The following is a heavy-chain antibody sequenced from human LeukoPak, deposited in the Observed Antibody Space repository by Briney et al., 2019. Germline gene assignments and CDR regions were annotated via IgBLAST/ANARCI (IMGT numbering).Heavy chain of an antibody. V-gene: IGHV3-23*01. J-gene: IGHJ4*02. Sequence: PGGSLRLSCAASGFTFNSFGMNWVRRAPGKGLEWVSAISGDGGSTFYADSVKGRFTISRDNSKNTLYLQMNSLRAEDTAVYYCAKRTDYYDSSGYFDYWGQGTLVTVSS. D-gene: IGHD3-22*01. CDR1: GFTFNSFG. CDR3: AKRTDYYDSSGYFDY. CDR2: ISGDGGST.